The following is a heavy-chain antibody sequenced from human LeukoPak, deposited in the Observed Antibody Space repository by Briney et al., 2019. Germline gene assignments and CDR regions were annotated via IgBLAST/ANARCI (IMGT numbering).Heavy chain of an antibody. V-gene: IGHV3-21*01. J-gene: IGHJ4*02. Sequence: NAGGSLRLSCAASGFTFSSYRMNWVRQAPGKGLEWVSSISSSSSYIYYADSVKGRFTISRDNAKNSLYLQMNSLRAEDTAVYYCARDPPRGSCIGYWGQGTLVTVAS. CDR1: GFTFSSYR. CDR3: ARDPPRGSCIGY. D-gene: IGHD2-15*01. CDR2: ISSSSSYI.